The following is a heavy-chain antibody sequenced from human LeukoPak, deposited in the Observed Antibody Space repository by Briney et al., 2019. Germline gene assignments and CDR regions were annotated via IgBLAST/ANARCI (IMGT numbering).Heavy chain of an antibody. CDR1: GFTFSSYA. J-gene: IGHJ4*02. CDR2: ITGTT. CDR3: ARGVDYDVSTGYSDYFDY. D-gene: IGHD3-9*01. V-gene: IGHV3-23*01. Sequence: PGGSLRLSCAASGFTFSSYAMSWVRQAPGKGLQWVSTITGTTHYADSVRGRFTISRDNAKNTLYLQMNSLRAEGTAVYYCARGVDYDVSTGYSDYFDYWGQGTLVTVSS.